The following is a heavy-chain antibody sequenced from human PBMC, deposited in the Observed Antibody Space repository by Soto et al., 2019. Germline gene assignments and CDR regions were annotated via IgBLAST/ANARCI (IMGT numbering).Heavy chain of an antibody. V-gene: IGHV1-18*01. CDR1: VYTCTSYG. CDR3: ARQQLPSRGGPNYYFDY. J-gene: IGHJ4*02. Sequence: ASVKLSCQASVYTCTSYGISWLRHAPGQGLEWMGWISAYNGNTNYAQKLQGRVTMTTDTSTSTAYMELRSLRSDDTAVYYCARQQLPSRGGPNYYFDYWGQGTLVTVYS. CDR2: ISAYNGNT. D-gene: IGHD1-1*01.